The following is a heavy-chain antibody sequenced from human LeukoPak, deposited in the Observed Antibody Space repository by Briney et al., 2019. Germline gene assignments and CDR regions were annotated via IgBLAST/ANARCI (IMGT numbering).Heavy chain of an antibody. D-gene: IGHD3-9*01. CDR3: ARRRVLRYFDWLLMGHYFDY. V-gene: IGHV4-34*01. Sequence: PSETLSLTCTVSGGSLSPYYWSWIRQPPGKGLEWIGEINHSGSTNYNPSLKSRVTISVDTSKNQFSLKLSSVTAADTAVYYCARRRVLRYFDWLLMGHYFDYWGQGTLVTVSS. J-gene: IGHJ4*02. CDR1: GGSLSPYY. CDR2: INHSGST.